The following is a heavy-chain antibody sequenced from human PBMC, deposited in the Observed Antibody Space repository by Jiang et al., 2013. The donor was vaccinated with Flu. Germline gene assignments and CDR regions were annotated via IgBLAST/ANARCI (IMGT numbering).Heavy chain of an antibody. J-gene: IGHJ6*04. CDR2: IIPILGIA. D-gene: IGHD6-19*01. CDR1: GGTFSSYA. CDR3: ARVWYSSGWQRAEYGMDV. V-gene: IGHV1-69*04. Sequence: SGGTFSSYAISWVRQAPGQGLEWMGRIIPILGIANYAQKFQGRVTITADKSTSTAYMELSSLRSEDTAVYYCARVWYSSGWQRAEYGMDVWGKGTTVTVSS.